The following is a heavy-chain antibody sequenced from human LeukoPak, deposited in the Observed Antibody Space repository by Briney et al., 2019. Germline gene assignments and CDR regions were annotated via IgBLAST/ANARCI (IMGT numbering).Heavy chain of an antibody. D-gene: IGHD3-22*01. V-gene: IGHV3-21*01. J-gene: IGHJ3*02. CDR2: ISSSSSYI. CDR1: GFTFSTNS. Sequence: PGGSLRLSCAASGFTFSTNSMNWVRQAPGKGLEWVSSISSSSSYIYYADSVKGRFTISRDNAKNSLYLQMKSLRAEDTGVYYCARDQLHDYESSGRVTPDAFDIWGQGTMVTVTS. CDR3: ARDQLHDYESSGRVTPDAFDI.